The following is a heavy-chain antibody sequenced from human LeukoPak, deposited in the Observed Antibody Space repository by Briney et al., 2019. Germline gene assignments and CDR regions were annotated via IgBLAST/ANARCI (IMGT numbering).Heavy chain of an antibody. V-gene: IGHV4-59*01. CDR2: IYYSGST. J-gene: IGHJ3*02. CDR3: ARAYYDADDDAFDI. CDR1: GGSISSYY. Sequence: PSETLSLTCTVSGGSISSYYWSWIRQPPGTGLEWIGYIYYSGSTNYNPSLKSRVTISVDTSKNQFSLKLSSVTAADTAVYYCARAYYDADDDAFDIWGQGTMVTVSS. D-gene: IGHD3-22*01.